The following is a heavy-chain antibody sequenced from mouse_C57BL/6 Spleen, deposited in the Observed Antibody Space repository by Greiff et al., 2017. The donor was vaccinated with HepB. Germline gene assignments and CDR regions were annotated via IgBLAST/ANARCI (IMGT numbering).Heavy chain of an antibody. V-gene: IGHV3-6*01. D-gene: IGHD1-1*01. CDR1: GYSITSGYY. CDR3: AREDYGSDY. J-gene: IGHJ2*01. CDR2: ISYDGSN. Sequence: EVQLVESGPGLVKPSQSLSLTCSVTGYSITSGYYWNWIRQFPGNQLEWMGYISYDGSNNYNPSLKNRISITRDTSKNQFFLKLNSVTTEDTATYYCAREDYGSDYWGQGTTLTVSS.